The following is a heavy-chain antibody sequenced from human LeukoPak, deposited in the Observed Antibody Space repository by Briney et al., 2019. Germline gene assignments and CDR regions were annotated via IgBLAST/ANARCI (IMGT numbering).Heavy chain of an antibody. CDR3: ARVLGSSSPPDY. CDR1: GFTFSSYG. Sequence: PGGSLRLSCAASGFTFSSYGMHWVRQAPGKGLEWVAVIWYDGSNKYYADSVKGRFTISRDNSKNTLYLQMNSLRAEDTAVYYCARVLGSSSPPDYWGQGTLVTVSS. D-gene: IGHD6-6*01. J-gene: IGHJ4*02. CDR2: IWYDGSNK. V-gene: IGHV3-33*01.